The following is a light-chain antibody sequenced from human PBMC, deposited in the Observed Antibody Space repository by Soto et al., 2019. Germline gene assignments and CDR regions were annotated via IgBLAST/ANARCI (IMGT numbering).Light chain of an antibody. Sequence: QSVPTQSSSASASLGSSVRLTCTLSSGHSSYTIAWQQQQPGKAPRYLMKVESSGSYNKGSGVPDRFSGSSSGADRYLTISNLQSDDEADYYCETWDTNTRLFGGGTKLTVL. J-gene: IGLJ3*02. CDR1: SGHSSYT. CDR3: ETWDTNTRL. V-gene: IGLV4-60*03. CDR2: VESSGSY.